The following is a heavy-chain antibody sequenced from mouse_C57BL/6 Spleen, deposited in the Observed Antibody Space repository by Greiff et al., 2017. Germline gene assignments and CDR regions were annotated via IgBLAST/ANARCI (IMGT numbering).Heavy chain of an antibody. CDR1: GYTFTDYY. D-gene: IGHD3-2*02. CDR3: AHLDSSGYGFAY. V-gene: IGHV1-19*01. CDR2: INPYNGGT. Sequence: VQLQQSGPVLVKPGASVKMSCKASGYTFTDYYMNWVKQSHGKSLEWIGVINPYNGGTSYNQKFKGKATLTVDKSSSTAYMELNSLTSEDSAVYYCAHLDSSGYGFAYWGQGTLVTVSA. J-gene: IGHJ3*01.